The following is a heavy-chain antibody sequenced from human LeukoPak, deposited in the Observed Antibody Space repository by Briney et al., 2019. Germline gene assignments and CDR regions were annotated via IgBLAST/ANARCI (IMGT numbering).Heavy chain of an antibody. V-gene: IGHV3-74*01. D-gene: IGHD6-13*01. Sequence: GGSLRLSCAASGFTFSDYLMHWFRQAPGKGLVWVSRISSDGSTTNYADSVKGRFTISRDNAKNALYLQMNSLRAEDTAVYYCARDMGIYAFDIWGQGTMVTVSS. CDR1: GFTFSDYL. CDR3: ARDMGIYAFDI. J-gene: IGHJ3*02. CDR2: ISSDGSTT.